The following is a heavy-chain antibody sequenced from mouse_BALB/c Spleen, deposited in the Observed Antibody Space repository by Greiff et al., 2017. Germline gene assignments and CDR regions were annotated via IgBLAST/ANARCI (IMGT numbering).Heavy chain of an antibody. Sequence: DVKLVESGGDLVKPGGSLKLSCAASGFTFSSYGMSWVRQTPDKRLEWVATISSGGSYTYYPDSVKGRFTISRDNAKNTLYLQMSSLKSEDTAMYYCARPYGKGAMDYWGQGTSVTVSS. CDR1: GFTFSSYG. CDR2: ISSGGSYT. J-gene: IGHJ4*01. CDR3: ARPYGKGAMDY. D-gene: IGHD2-1*01. V-gene: IGHV5-6*02.